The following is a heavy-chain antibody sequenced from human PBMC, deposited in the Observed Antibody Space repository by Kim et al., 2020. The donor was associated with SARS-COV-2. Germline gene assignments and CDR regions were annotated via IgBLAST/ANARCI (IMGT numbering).Heavy chain of an antibody. D-gene: IGHD3-16*01. CDR3: VRDRMGGAFDI. CDR2: ITKSSATI. CDR1: GFTFSAYD. Sequence: GGSLRLSCATSGFTFSAYDMNWVRQAPGKVLEWLSFITKSSATIYYADSVQGRFTISRDNAKNSLYLQMNSLRDEDTALYYCVRDRMGGAFDIWGQGTMV. J-gene: IGHJ3*02. V-gene: IGHV3-48*02.